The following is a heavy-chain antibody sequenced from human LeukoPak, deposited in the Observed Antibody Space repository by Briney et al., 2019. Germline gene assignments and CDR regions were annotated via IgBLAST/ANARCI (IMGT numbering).Heavy chain of an antibody. V-gene: IGHV3-30*02. CDR3: ATQRNGMVVRGVTLDY. D-gene: IGHD3-10*01. CDR1: GFTFSTYG. J-gene: IGHJ4*02. CDR2: IRYDGSNK. Sequence: PGGSLRLSCAASGFTFSTYGMLWVRQAPGQGPEWVALIRYDGSNKYYADSVKGRFTISRDNSKNTLYLQMNSLRAEDTAVYYCATQRNGMVVRGVTLDYWGQGTLVTVSS.